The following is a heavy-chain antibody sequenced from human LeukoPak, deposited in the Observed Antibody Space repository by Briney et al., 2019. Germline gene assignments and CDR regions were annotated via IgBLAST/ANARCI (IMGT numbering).Heavy chain of an antibody. CDR1: GGTFSSYA. CDR3: ARGQFYGEAVANDAFDI. CDR2: MNPNSGNT. D-gene: IGHD6-19*01. Sequence: ASVKVSCKASGGTFSSYAISWVRQAPGQGLEWMGWMNPNSGNTGYAQKFQGRVTMTRNTSISTAYMELSSLRSEDTAVYYCARGQFYGEAVANDAFDIWGQGTMVTVSS. V-gene: IGHV1-8*02. J-gene: IGHJ3*02.